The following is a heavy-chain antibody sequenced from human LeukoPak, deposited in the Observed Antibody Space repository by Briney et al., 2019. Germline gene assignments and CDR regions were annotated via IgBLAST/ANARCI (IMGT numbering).Heavy chain of an antibody. CDR1: GYTFTTSG. CDR2: ISAYNGNT. Sequence: ASVKVSCKASGYTFTTSGLSWVRQAPGQGLEWMGWISAYNGNTNYAQKFQGRVTMTTDTSTSTAYMELRSLRSDDTAVYYCARDLEGRWLLESAAFDIWGQGTMVTVSS. J-gene: IGHJ3*02. D-gene: IGHD5-24*01. CDR3: ARDLEGRWLLESAAFDI. V-gene: IGHV1-18*01.